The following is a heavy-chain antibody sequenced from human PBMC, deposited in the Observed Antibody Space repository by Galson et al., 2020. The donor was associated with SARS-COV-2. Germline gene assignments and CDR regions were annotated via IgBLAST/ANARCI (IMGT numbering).Heavy chain of an antibody. CDR3: AKDPRFSYGL. J-gene: IGHJ4*02. Sequence: GEPLKNPCAASGLTFTSFTKNWVRQAPGKGLEWVSLISGSGTSTYYADSVKGRFTISRDNSKNTVYLQMNSLRAEDTAVYYCAKDPRFSYGLWGQGTLVTVS. CDR1: GLTFTSFT. D-gene: IGHD5-18*01. CDR2: ISGSGTST. V-gene: IGHV3-23*01.